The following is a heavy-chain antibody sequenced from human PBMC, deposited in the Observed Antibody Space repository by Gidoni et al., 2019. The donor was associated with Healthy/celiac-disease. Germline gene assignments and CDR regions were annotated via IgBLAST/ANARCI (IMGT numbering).Heavy chain of an antibody. D-gene: IGHD6-13*01. CDR3: ARQVRQQLDQKYVGWFDP. V-gene: IGHV4-39*01. J-gene: IGHJ5*02. CDR1: GGSLSSRSYY. CDR2: IYYSGST. Sequence: QLQLQESGPGLVKPSETLSLTCTVSGGSLSSRSYYWGWIRQPPGKGLEWIGSIYYSGSTYYNPSLKSRVTISVDTSKNQFSLKLSSVTAADTAVYYCARQVRQQLDQKYVGWFDPWGQGTLVTVSS.